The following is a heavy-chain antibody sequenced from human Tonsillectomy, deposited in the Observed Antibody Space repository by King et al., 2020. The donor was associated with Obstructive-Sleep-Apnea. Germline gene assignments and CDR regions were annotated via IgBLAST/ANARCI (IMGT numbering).Heavy chain of an antibody. J-gene: IGHJ2*01. CDR1: GFTFSNYA. Sequence: VQLVESEGGLVQPGGSLRLSCAASGFTFSNYAMTWVRQAPGKGLECVSSISGSGGRTYYADSVKGRFTISRDNSKNTLYLQMNSLRAEDTAVYYCAEGGDYYDSSGYYSWYFDLWGRGTLVTVSS. CDR3: AEGGDYYDSSGYYSWYFDL. CDR2: ISGSGGRT. V-gene: IGHV3-23*04. D-gene: IGHD3-22*01.